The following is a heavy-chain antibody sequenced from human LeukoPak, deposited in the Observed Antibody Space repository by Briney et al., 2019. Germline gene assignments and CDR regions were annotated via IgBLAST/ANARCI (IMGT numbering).Heavy chain of an antibody. D-gene: IGHD3-22*01. V-gene: IGHV1-2*02. J-gene: IGHJ4*02. CDR3: ASHSHSSGYWANDY. CDR1: GYTFTSYD. Sequence: ASVKVSCKASGYTFTSYDINWVRQATGQGLEWMGWINPNSGGTNYAQKFQGRVTMTRDTSISTAYMELSRLRSDDTAVYYCASHSHSSGYWANDYWGQGTLVTVSS. CDR2: INPNSGGT.